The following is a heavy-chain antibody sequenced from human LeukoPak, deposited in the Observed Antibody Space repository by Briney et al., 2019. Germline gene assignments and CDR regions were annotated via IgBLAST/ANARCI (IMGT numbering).Heavy chain of an antibody. D-gene: IGHD5-24*01. CDR2: IYYSGST. V-gene: IGHV4-59*01. CDR1: GGSITSYY. J-gene: IGHJ4*02. Sequence: SETLSLTCTVSGGSITSYYWSWIRQPPGKGLEYIGYIYYSGSTNYNPSLKSRVTISVDTSKNQFSLKLSSVTAADTAVYYCARDDMSRDGYNYHLDYWGQGTLVTVSS. CDR3: ARDDMSRDGYNYHLDY.